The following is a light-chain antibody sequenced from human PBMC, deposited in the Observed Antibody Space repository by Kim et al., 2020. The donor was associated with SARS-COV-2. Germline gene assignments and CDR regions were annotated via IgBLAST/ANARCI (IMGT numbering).Light chain of an antibody. J-gene: IGKJ5*01. Sequence: EIVLTQSPATLSLSPGERATLSCRASQSVKTYLAWYQHKPGQSPRLLIHEASNRATGVPPRFSGGGSGTDFTLTISSLEPEDFAVYYCQQRGNWPTFGQGTRLEIK. CDR2: EAS. V-gene: IGKV3-11*01. CDR3: QQRGNWPT. CDR1: QSVKTY.